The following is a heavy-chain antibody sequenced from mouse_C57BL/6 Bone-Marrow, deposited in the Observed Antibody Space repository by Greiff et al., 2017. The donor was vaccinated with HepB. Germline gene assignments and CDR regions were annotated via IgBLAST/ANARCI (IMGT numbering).Heavy chain of an antibody. V-gene: IGHV1-53*01. Sequence: QVQLQQPGTELVKPGASVKLSCKASGYPFTSYWMHWVKQRPGQGLEWIGNINASNGGTNYNEKFKSKATMTVAKSSSTAYSQPSSLTSEDSAVNYCASWDGPFDYWGQGTTLTVSS. CDR3: ASWDGPFDY. J-gene: IGHJ2*01. CDR1: GYPFTSYW. CDR2: INASNGGT. D-gene: IGHD2-3*01.